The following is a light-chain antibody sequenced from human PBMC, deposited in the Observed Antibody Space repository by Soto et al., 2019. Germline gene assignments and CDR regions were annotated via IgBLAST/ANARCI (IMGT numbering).Light chain of an antibody. CDR1: QSVNSRY. Sequence: EIVLTQSPGTLSLSPGERATLSCRASQSVNSRYLAWYQQKAGQAPRLLIYGASSRATGIPDRFSGSGSGTDFTLTISRLEPEDFAVYYCQQHGSSPITFGQGTRLEIK. V-gene: IGKV3-20*01. CDR3: QQHGSSPIT. CDR2: GAS. J-gene: IGKJ5*01.